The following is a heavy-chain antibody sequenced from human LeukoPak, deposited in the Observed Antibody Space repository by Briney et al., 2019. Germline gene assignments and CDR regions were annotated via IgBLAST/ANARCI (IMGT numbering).Heavy chain of an antibody. V-gene: IGHV3-7*01. CDR1: GFTFSSYW. D-gene: IGHD1-26*01. Sequence: GGSLRLSCAASGFTFSSYWMSWVRQAPGKGLEWVANIKQDGSEKYYVDSVKGRFTISRDNAKNSLYLQMNSLRAEDTAVYYCARHSRVIVGATVYRGYFDYWGQGTLVTVSS. J-gene: IGHJ4*02. CDR3: ARHSRVIVGATVYRGYFDY. CDR2: IKQDGSEK.